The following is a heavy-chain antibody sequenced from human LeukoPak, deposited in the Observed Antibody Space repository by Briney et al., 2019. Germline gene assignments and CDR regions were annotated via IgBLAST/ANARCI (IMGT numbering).Heavy chain of an antibody. Sequence: ASVTVSFTASVYTFTIYGISWVRQAPGQGLEWMGWISAYNGNTNYAQKLQGRVTMTTDTSTSTAYMELRSLRSDDTAVYYCARGIAAPDYWGQGTLVTVSS. J-gene: IGHJ4*02. V-gene: IGHV1-18*01. CDR2: ISAYNGNT. D-gene: IGHD6-6*01. CDR1: VYTFTIYG. CDR3: ARGIAAPDY.